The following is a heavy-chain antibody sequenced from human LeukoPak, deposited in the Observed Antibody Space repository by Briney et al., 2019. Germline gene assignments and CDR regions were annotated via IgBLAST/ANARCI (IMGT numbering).Heavy chain of an antibody. CDR2: IRSKTDGGTT. CDR3: TTDPREQLVRWFNY. J-gene: IGHJ4*02. V-gene: IGHV3-15*01. CDR1: GFTFSNAW. D-gene: IGHD6-6*01. Sequence: GRSVRLSCAASGFTFSNAWMNWVRQAPGKGLEWVGRIRSKTDGGTTDYAVPVKGRFTISRDDSKNTLSLQMNSLKAEDTALYYCTTDPREQLVRWFNYWGQGTLVTVSS.